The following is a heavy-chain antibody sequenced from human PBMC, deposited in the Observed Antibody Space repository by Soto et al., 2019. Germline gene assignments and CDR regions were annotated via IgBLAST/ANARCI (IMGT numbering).Heavy chain of an antibody. Sequence: SGPTLVNPTQTLTLTCTFSGFSLSTSGMCVSWIRQPPGKALEWLARIDWDDDKYYSTSLKTRLTISKDTSKNQVVLTMTNMDPVDTATYYCARILTLSDWNYLHIDVWGKGTTVTVSS. CDR2: IDWDDDK. J-gene: IGHJ6*03. D-gene: IGHD1-7*01. CDR3: ARILTLSDWNYLHIDV. CDR1: GFSLSTSGMC. V-gene: IGHV2-70*11.